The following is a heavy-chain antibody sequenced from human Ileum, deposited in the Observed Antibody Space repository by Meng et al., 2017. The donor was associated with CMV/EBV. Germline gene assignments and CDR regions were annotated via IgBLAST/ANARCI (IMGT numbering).Heavy chain of an antibody. Sequence: GESLKISCEASGFTFNNYEMKWVRQAPGKGLEWLSYINTSGDHVQYVDSVRGRFTVSRDNAKNTVYLQMSSLRADDTAVYYCARRLPYPGMDLWGQGTLVTVAS. CDR3: ARRLPYPGMDL. CDR1: GFTFNNYE. J-gene: IGHJ4*02. CDR2: INTSGDHV. D-gene: IGHD3-10*01. V-gene: IGHV3-48*03.